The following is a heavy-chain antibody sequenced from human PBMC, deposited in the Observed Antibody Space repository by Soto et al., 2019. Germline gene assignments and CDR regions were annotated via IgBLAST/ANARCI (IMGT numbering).Heavy chain of an antibody. CDR3: ARDVAAADY. V-gene: IGHV1-8*01. CDR1: GYTFTSYD. CDR2: MNPNSGNT. J-gene: IGHJ4*02. Sequence: ASVKVSCMASGYTFTSYDINWVRQATGQGLEWMGWMNPNSGNTGYAQKFQGRVTMTRDTSASTAYMELSSLRSEDTAVYYCARDVAAADYWGQGTLVTVSS. D-gene: IGHD6-13*01.